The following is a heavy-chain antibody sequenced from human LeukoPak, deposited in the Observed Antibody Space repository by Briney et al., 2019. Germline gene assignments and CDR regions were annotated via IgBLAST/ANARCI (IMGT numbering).Heavy chain of an antibody. D-gene: IGHD3-9*01. V-gene: IGHV3-21*01. CDR1: GFTFSSYA. Sequence: GGSLRLSCAASGFTFSSYAMSWVRQAPGKGLEWVSSISSSSSYIYYADSVKGRFTISRDNAKNSLYLQMNSLRAEDTAVYYCAKDQYYDILTGYYMVPFDYWGQGTLVTVSS. J-gene: IGHJ4*02. CDR2: ISSSSSYI. CDR3: AKDQYYDILTGYYMVPFDY.